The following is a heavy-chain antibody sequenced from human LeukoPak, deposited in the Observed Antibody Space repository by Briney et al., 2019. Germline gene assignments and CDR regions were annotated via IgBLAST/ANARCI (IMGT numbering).Heavy chain of an antibody. V-gene: IGHV4-34*01. D-gene: IGHD2-2*01. CDR2: THHSGTT. CDR1: GGSFSGYY. CDR3: ARRKRSGCSSTSCLLNWFDP. Sequence: SETLSLTCAVYGGSFSGYYWSWIRQPPGKGLEWIGETHHSGTTYYKPSLKSRVTISVDTSKNQFSLKLSSVTAADTAVYYCARRKRSGCSSTSCLLNWFDPWGQGTLVTVSS. J-gene: IGHJ5*02.